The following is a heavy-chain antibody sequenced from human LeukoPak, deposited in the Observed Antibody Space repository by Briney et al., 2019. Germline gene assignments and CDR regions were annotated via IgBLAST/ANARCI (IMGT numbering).Heavy chain of an antibody. V-gene: IGHV3-21*01. CDR3: ARDFKRITIFGVVTQRENEYYYYGMDV. CDR2: ITSSSSYI. CDR1: GFTFSSYA. Sequence: PGGSLRLSCAASGFTFSSYAMRWVRQAPGKGLEWVSSITSSSSYIYYADSVKGRFTISRDNAKNSLYLQMNSLRAEDTAVYYCARDFKRITIFGVVTQRENEYYYYGMDVWGQGTTVTVSS. D-gene: IGHD3-3*01. J-gene: IGHJ6*02.